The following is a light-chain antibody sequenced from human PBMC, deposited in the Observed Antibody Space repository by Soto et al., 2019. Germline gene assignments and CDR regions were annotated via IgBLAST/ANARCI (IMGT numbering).Light chain of an antibody. CDR2: KAS. V-gene: IGKV1-5*03. CDR3: QQYKSYPIT. CDR1: HSINSW. J-gene: IGKJ5*01. Sequence: DIQMTQFPSTLSASVGDRVTITCRASHSINSWLAWYQQKPGKAPKLLIFKASSLESGVPSRYSGSGSGTEFTLTISSLQPDDFATYYCQQYKSYPITFGQGTRLEIK.